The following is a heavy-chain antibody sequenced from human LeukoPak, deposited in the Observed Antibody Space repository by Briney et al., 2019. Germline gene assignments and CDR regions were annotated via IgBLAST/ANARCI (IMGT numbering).Heavy chain of an antibody. J-gene: IGHJ4*02. CDR2: IIPILGIA. Sequence: ASVKVSCKASGYIFTDYYMHLVRQATGQGLEWMGRIIPILGIANYAQKFQGRVTITADKSTSTAYMELSSLRSEDTAVYYCARDTAFDYWGQGTPVTVSS. D-gene: IGHD5-18*01. CDR3: ARDTAFDY. V-gene: IGHV1-69*04. CDR1: GYIFTDYY.